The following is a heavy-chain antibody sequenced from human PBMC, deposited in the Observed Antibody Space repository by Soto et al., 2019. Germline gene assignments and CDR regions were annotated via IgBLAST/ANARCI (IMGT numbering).Heavy chain of an antibody. J-gene: IGHJ5*02. CDR1: GYTFTSNA. CDR2: INAGNGNT. Sequence: QVQLVQSGAEEKKPGASVKVSCKSSGYTFTSNAMHRVRQAPGHRLEWMGWINAGNGNTKYSQKFQGRVTITRDTSASTAYMELSSLRSEDTAVYYCARGGGWYVWFDPWGQGTLVTVSS. D-gene: IGHD6-19*01. CDR3: ARGGGWYVWFDP. V-gene: IGHV1-3*05.